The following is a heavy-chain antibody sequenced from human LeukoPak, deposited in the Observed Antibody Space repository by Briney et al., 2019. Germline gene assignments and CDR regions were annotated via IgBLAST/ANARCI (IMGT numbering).Heavy chain of an antibody. D-gene: IGHD3-22*01. CDR1: GFTFSGYS. V-gene: IGHV3-21*01. J-gene: IGHJ4*02. CDR3: AREVSEGFDF. CDR2: FGTRSTSV. Sequence: GGSLRLSCTASGFTFSGYSMNWIRQAPGKGLEWVSSFGTRSTSVYHAGSVKGRFAISRDNAKNSLYLQMNSMRAEDTALYYCAREVSEGFDFWGQGTLVTVSS.